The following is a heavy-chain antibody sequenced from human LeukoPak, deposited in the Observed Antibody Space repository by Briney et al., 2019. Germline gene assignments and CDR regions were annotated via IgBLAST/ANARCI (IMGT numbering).Heavy chain of an antibody. CDR3: ARQKSAYDSEFDY. V-gene: IGHV5-51*01. D-gene: IGHD3-3*01. J-gene: IGHJ4*02. Sequence: GESLKISCKGSGYSFTSYWIGWVRQMPGKGLDWMGIIYPGDSDTRYSPSFQGQVTISADKSISTAYLQWSSLKASDTAMYYCARQKSAYDSEFDYWGQGTLVTVSS. CDR1: GYSFTSYW. CDR2: IYPGDSDT.